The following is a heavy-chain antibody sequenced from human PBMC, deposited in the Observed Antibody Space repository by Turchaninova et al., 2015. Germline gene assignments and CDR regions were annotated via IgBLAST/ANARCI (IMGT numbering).Heavy chain of an antibody. J-gene: IGHJ4*02. Sequence: QVQLQESGPGLVKPSETLSLTCAVSGYSISSGYYWAWIRQPPRQGLGGMGSIFHSGSTYHNPSLKIRVTISVDTAKNQCSLTLDSVTAADTAVYYCARRSSGFDEYYFDYWGQGTLVTVSS. CDR2: IFHSGST. D-gene: IGHD6-19*01. V-gene: IGHV4-38-2*01. CDR3: ARRSSGFDEYYFDY. CDR1: GYSISSGYY.